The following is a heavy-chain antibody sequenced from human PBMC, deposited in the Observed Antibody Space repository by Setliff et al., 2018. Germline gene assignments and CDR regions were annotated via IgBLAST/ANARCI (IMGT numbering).Heavy chain of an antibody. CDR1: GFAISSCW. D-gene: IGHD3-16*01. V-gene: IGHV3-7*03. CDR2: VNPDGSGK. Sequence: GGSLRLSCVASGFAISSCWMSWVRQAPGKGLEWVANVNPDGSGKYYADSVKGRFTVSRDNAKNSLYLQMTSLRAEDTAIYYCARTTGYRLEGDFDYWGQGTLVTVSS. CDR3: ARTTGYRLEGDFDY. J-gene: IGHJ4*02.